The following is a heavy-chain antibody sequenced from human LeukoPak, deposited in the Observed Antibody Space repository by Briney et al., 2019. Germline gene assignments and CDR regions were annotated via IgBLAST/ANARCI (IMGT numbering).Heavy chain of an antibody. CDR1: GYTFTSYA. D-gene: IGHD3-22*01. V-gene: IGHV1-3*01. J-gene: IGHJ1*01. CDR3: ARPLDYYDSSGYYEYFQH. Sequence: ASVKVSCKASGYTFTSYAMHWVRQAPGQRLEWMGWINAGNGNTKYSQKFQGRVTITRDTSASTAYMELSSLRSEDTAVYYCARPLDYYDSSGYYEYFQHWGQGTLVTVSS. CDR2: INAGNGNT.